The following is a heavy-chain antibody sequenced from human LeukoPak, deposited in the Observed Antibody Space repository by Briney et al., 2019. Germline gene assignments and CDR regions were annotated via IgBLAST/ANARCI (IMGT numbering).Heavy chain of an antibody. J-gene: IGHJ4*02. CDR1: GGSISSYY. D-gene: IGHD2-2*01. CDR3: AALAISTNGIDY. V-gene: IGHV4-59*01. Sequence: SETLSLTCTVSGGSISSYYWSWIRQPPGKGLEWIGYIYYSGSTNYNPSLKSRVTISVDTPKNQFSLKLSSVTAADTAVYYCAALAISTNGIDYWGQGTLVTVSS. CDR2: IYYSGST.